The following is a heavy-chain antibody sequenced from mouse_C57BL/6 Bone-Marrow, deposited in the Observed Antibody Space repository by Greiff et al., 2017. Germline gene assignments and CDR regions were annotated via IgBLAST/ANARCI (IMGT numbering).Heavy chain of an antibody. CDR3: ARKRAMDY. J-gene: IGHJ4*01. Sequence: EVQLVESGGGLVKPGGSLKLSCAASGFTFSDYGMHWVRQAPEKGLEWVAYISSGSSTIYYADTVKGRFTISRDNATNTLCLQMTSLRSEDTAMXYCARKRAMDYWGQGTSVTVSS. CDR2: ISSGSSTI. CDR1: GFTFSDYG. V-gene: IGHV5-17*01.